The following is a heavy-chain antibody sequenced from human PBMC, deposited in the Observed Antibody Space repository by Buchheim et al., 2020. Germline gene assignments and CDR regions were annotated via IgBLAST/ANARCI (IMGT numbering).Heavy chain of an antibody. J-gene: IGHJ2*01. V-gene: IGHV4-39*07. Sequence: QLQLQESGPGLVKPSETLSLTCTVSGGSISSSSYCWGWIRQPPGKGLEWIGSIYYSGSTYYNPSLKSRVTISVDTSKNQFSLKLSSVTAADTAVYYCARDRDYYDSSGYLERYFDLWGRGTL. CDR3: ARDRDYYDSSGYLERYFDL. CDR2: IYYSGST. CDR1: GGSISSSSYC. D-gene: IGHD3-22*01.